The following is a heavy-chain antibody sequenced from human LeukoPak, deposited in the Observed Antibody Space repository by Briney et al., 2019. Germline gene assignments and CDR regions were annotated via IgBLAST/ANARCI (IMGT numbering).Heavy chain of an antibody. CDR2: IYYSGST. CDR1: GGSISSSSYY. CDR3: AENAAGVIY. V-gene: IGHV4-39*01. Sequence: PSETLSLTCTVSGGSISSSSYYWGWIRQPPGKGLEWIGSIYYSGSTYYNPPLKSRVTISVDTSKNQFSLKLSSVTAADTAVYYCAENAAGVIYWGQGTLVTVSS. J-gene: IGHJ4*02. D-gene: IGHD6-13*01.